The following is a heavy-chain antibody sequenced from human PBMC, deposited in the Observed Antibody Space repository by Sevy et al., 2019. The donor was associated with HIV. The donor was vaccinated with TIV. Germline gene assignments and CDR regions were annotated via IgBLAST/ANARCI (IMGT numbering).Heavy chain of an antibody. CDR2: IYHSWST. CDR3: ARADGSGSYYNGGYYYYGMDV. J-gene: IGHJ6*02. CDR1: GGSISSGGYS. Sequence: SETLSLTCAVSGGSISSGGYSWSWIRQPPGKGLEWIGYIYHSWSTYYHPSLKSRVTISVDRSKNQFSLKLSSVTAADTAVYYCARADGSGSYYNGGYYYYGMDVWGQGTTVTVSS. D-gene: IGHD3-10*01. V-gene: IGHV4-30-2*01.